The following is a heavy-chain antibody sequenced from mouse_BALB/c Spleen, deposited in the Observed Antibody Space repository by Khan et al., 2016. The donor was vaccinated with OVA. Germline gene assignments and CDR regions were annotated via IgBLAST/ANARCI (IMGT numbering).Heavy chain of an antibody. D-gene: IGHD3-3*01. CDR2: INPKNGVT. Sequence: VQLQQSGPELVKPGASVKISCTTSGYTFTENTLHWVKQSHGKSLEWIGVINPKNGVTRYNQKFKGKVTLTVDKSSSTAYMEFSSLTSEDSAVYYCSRDAGRYWGQGTSVTVSS. CDR3: SRDAGRY. CDR1: GYTFTENT. J-gene: IGHJ4*01. V-gene: IGHV1-18*01.